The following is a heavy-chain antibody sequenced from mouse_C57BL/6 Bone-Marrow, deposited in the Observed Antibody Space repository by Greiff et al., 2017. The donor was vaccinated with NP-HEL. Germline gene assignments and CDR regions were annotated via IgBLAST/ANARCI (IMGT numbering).Heavy chain of an antibody. CDR3: ARSPPYDGYYGDY. V-gene: IGHV1-59*01. Sequence: QVQLQQPGAELVRPGTSVKLSCKASGYTFTSYWMHWVKQRPGQGLEWIGVIDPSDSYTNYNQKFKGKATLTVDTSSSTAYMQLSSLTSEDSAVYYCARSPPYDGYYGDYWGQGTTLTVSS. J-gene: IGHJ2*01. D-gene: IGHD2-3*01. CDR2: IDPSDSYT. CDR1: GYTFTSYW.